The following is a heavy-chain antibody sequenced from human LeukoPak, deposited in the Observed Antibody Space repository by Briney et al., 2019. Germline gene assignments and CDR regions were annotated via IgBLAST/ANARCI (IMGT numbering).Heavy chain of an antibody. CDR1: GGSISSYY. V-gene: IGHV4-39*07. J-gene: IGHJ4*02. CDR2: IYYSGST. Sequence: PSETLSLTCTVSGGSISSYYWGWIRQPPGKGLEWIGSIYYSGSTYYNPSLKSRVTISVDTSKNQFSLKLSSVTAADTAVYYCARASGDILTGYYSHFDYWGQGTLVTVSS. CDR3: ARASGDILTGYYSHFDY. D-gene: IGHD3-9*01.